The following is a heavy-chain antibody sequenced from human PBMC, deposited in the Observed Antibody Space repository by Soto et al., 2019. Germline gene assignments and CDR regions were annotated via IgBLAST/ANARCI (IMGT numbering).Heavy chain of an antibody. CDR3: ARAGGGYDFWSGSNYYYYYGMDV. CDR1: GFTFSSYS. V-gene: IGHV3-21*01. D-gene: IGHD3-3*01. Sequence: PGGSLRLSCAASGFTFSSYSMNWVRQAPGKGLEWVSSISSSSSYIYYADSVKGRFTISRDNAKNSLYLQMNSLRAEDTAVYYCARAGGGYDFWSGSNYYYYYGMDVWGQGTTVTVSS. J-gene: IGHJ6*02. CDR2: ISSSSSYI.